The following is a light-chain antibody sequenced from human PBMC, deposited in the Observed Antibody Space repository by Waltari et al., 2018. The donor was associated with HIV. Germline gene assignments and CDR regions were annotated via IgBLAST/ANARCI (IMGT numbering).Light chain of an antibody. J-gene: IGLJ2*01. CDR1: SSDVGAYNY. CDR3: ASHAGSKDV. V-gene: IGLV2-8*01. Sequence: QSALTQPPSASGSPGQSVTISCTGTSSDVGAYNYVSWFQQHPGKAPKLMSYDVTKRPSGVPERVSGSKSGNTASLTVSGLQAEDEADYYCASHAGSKDVFGGGTRLTVL. CDR2: DVT.